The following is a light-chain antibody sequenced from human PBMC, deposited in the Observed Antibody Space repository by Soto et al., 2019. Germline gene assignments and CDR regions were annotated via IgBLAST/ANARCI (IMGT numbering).Light chain of an antibody. J-gene: IGKJ5*01. CDR3: QQYNNWPFT. CDR1: QSISSN. V-gene: IGKV3-15*01. CDR2: GAS. Sequence: EIVMTQSPATLSLSPGERATLSCRASQSISSNLAWYQQKPGQAPRLLITGASTWASGFPARFSGSGSGTEFTLTISSLQSEDFAVYYCQQYNNWPFTFGQGTRLE.